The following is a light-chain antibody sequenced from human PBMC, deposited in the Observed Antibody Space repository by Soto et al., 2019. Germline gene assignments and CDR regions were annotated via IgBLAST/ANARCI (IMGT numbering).Light chain of an antibody. CDR2: AAS. CDR1: QTIYNF. V-gene: IGKV1-39*01. CDR3: QQSVSTPLT. J-gene: IGKJ4*01. Sequence: DIQMTQSPSSLSASVGDRVTITCRASQTIYNFLNWYQQKPGEAPNLLIYAASSLQSGVPSRFSGGGSGTDFTLTISSLQPEDFATYYCQQSVSTPLTFGGGTKVEIQ.